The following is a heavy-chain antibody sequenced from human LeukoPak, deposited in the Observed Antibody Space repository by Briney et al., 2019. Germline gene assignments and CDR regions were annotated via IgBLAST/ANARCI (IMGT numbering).Heavy chain of an antibody. CDR3: AKQGRDWLRDYYYYMDV. D-gene: IGHD3-9*01. CDR1: GFTFSSYG. J-gene: IGHJ6*03. Sequence: GGPLRLSCAASGFTFSSYGMSWVRQAPGKGLEWVSSIGGRGGSAYYADSVKGRFTISRDNSKNTLYLRMNSLRAEDTAVYYCAKQGRDWLRDYYYYMDVWGKGTTVTISS. V-gene: IGHV3-23*01. CDR2: IGGRGGSA.